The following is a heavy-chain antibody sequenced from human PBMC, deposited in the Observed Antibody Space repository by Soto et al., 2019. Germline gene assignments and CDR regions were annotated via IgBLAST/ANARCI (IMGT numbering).Heavy chain of an antibody. CDR2: ISAYNGNT. CDR1: GYTFTSYG. D-gene: IGHD2-2*01. CDR3: ARVGFCSSTSCYPGDYYYGMDV. J-gene: IGHJ6*02. Sequence: QVQLVQSGAEVKKPGASVKVSCKASGYTFTSYGISWVRQAPGQGLEWMGWISAYNGNTNYAQKLQGRVTMTTDTSTSTAYMELRSLRSDDTAVYYCARVGFCSSTSCYPGDYYYGMDVWGQGTTVTVSS. V-gene: IGHV1-18*01.